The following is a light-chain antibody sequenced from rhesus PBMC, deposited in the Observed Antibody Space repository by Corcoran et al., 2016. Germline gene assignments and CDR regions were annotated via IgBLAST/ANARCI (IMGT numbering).Light chain of an antibody. CDR2: AES. CDR3: QPYDELPRT. J-gene: IGKJ1*01. Sequence: DIQMTQSPSSLSASVGDKVTITCHASQGISSWLAWYQQKPGKAPKPLFNAESSLHSGVPSRFSGRGSRTEYTRTISSLQPEDFATYYFQPYDELPRTFGQGTKVEIK. CDR1: QGISSW. V-gene: IGKV1-19*01.